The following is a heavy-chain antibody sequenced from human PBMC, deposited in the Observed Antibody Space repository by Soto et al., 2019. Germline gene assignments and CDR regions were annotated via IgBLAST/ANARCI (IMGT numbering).Heavy chain of an antibody. V-gene: IGHV1-18*04. CDR3: ARDTGETGTTRYNWFDP. J-gene: IGHJ5*02. D-gene: IGHD1-1*01. CDR1: GYTFTSYG. Sequence: QVQLVQSGAEVKKPGASVKVSCKASGYTFTSYGISWVRQAPGQGLEWMGWIRAYNGNTNYAQKLQGRVTMTTGTSTSTAYMELRSLRSDDTAVYYCARDTGETGTTRYNWFDPWGQGTLVTVSS. CDR2: IRAYNGNT.